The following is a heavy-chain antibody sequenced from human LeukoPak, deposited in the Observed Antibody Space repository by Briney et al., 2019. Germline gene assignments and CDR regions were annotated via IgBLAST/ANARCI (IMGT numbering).Heavy chain of an antibody. J-gene: IGHJ4*02. Sequence: ASVKVSCKASGYTFTSYDINWVRQAPGQGLEWMGGIIPIFGTANYAQKFQGRVTITADESTSTAYMELSSLRSEDTAVYYCARQRIAVAVVDYWGQGTLVTVSS. CDR2: IIPIFGTA. D-gene: IGHD6-19*01. CDR3: ARQRIAVAVVDY. V-gene: IGHV1-69*13. CDR1: GYTFTSYD.